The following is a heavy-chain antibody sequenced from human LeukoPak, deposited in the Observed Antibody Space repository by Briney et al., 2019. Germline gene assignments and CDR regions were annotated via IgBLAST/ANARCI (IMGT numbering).Heavy chain of an antibody. J-gene: IGHJ6*02. V-gene: IGHV3-15*01. CDR3: TTPNYRYGMDV. CDR1: GFTFSNAW. Sequence: GGSLRLSCAASGFTFSNAWMSWVRQAPGKGREWVGRIKSKTDGGTTDYAAPVKGRFTISRDDSKNTLYRQMNSLKTEDTAVYYCTTPNYRYGMDVWGQGTTVTVSS. CDR2: IKSKTDGGTT.